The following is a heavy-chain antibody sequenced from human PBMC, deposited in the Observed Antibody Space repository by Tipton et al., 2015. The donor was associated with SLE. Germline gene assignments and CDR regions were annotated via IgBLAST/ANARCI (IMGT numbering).Heavy chain of an antibody. CDR1: GGSISSYY. CDR2: IYYSGTT. V-gene: IGHV4-59*07. Sequence: TLSLTCTVSGGSISSYYWSWIRQPPGKGLEWIGNIYYSGTTNYNPSLKRRVTISVDTSKNQFSLKLSSVTDSDTAVDYCARWAGPTVNFDYWGQGTLVTVSS. D-gene: IGHD4-11*01. CDR3: ARWAGPTVNFDY. J-gene: IGHJ4*02.